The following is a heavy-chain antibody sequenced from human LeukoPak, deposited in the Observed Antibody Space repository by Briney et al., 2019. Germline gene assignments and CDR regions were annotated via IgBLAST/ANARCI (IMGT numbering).Heavy chain of an antibody. CDR2: LSGSGYNT. D-gene: IGHD2-2*01. CDR3: AKDPYGTRYFDY. Sequence: GGSLRLPCAASGFTFSSHALSWVRQAPGKGLGWVSSLSGSGYNTYYADSVKGRFTISRDNSKNTVYLQMNSLRAEDTAVYYCAKDPYGTRYFDYWGQGTLVTVSS. CDR1: GFTFSSHA. J-gene: IGHJ4*02. V-gene: IGHV3-23*01.